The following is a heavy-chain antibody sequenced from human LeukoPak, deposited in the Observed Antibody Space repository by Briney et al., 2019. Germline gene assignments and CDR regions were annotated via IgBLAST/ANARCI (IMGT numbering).Heavy chain of an antibody. CDR1: GGTFSSYA. D-gene: IGHD1-14*01. CDR3: ARDAPEEGIDY. CDR2: IIPIFGTA. V-gene: IGHV1-69*01. J-gene: IGHJ4*02. Sequence: GASVKVSCKASGGTFSSYAISWVRQAPGQGLEWMGGIIPIFGTANYAQKFQGRVTITADESTSTAYMELSGLRSEDTAVYYCARDAPEEGIDYWGQGTLVTVSS.